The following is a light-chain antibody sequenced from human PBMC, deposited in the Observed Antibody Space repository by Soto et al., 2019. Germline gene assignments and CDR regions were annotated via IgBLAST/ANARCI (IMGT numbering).Light chain of an antibody. Sequence: QSVLTQPPSASGSPGQSVTISCTGTSSDIGGYNSVSWYQQHPGKAPRLMIYEVNKRPSGVPDRFSGSKSGYTASLTVSGLQTEDEAFYYCRSSEGIYHYLVFGGGTQRAVL. CDR1: SSDIGGYNS. CDR3: RSSEGIYHYLV. V-gene: IGLV2-8*01. CDR2: EVN. J-gene: IGLJ3*02.